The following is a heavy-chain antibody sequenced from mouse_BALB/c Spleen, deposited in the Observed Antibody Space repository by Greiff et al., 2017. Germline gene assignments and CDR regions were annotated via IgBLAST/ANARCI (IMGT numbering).Heavy chain of an antibody. CDR1: GFTFSSYG. V-gene: IGHV5-6*01. J-gene: IGHJ4*01. D-gene: IGHD2-3*01. CDR2: ISSGGSYT. CDR3: ARQDGYYNAMDY. Sequence: DVQLVESGGDLVKPGGSLTLSCAASGFTFSSYGMSWVRQTPDKRLEWVATISSGGSYTYYPDSVKGRFTISRDNAKNTLYLQMSSLKSEDTAMYYCARQDGYYNAMDYWGQGTSVTVSA.